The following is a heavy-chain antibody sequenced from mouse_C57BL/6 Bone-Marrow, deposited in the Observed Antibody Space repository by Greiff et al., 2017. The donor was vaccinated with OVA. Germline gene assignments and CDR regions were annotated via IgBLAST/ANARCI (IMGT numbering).Heavy chain of an antibody. CDR2: IDPSDSET. CDR1: GYTFTSYW. V-gene: IGHV1-52*01. J-gene: IGHJ1*03. CDR3: SITSYFVYCYF. D-gene: IGHD1-3*01. Sequence: QVQLKQPGAELVRPGSSVKLSCKASGYTFTSYWMQWVKQRPIQGLEWIGNIDPSDSETHYNQKFKDKATLTVDKSSSTAYMQLSSLTSEDSAVYYCSITSYFVYCYFCGTGTAVTV.